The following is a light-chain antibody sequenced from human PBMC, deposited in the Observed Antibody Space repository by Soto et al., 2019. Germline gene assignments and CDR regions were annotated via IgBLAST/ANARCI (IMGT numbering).Light chain of an antibody. Sequence: DIQMTQSPSSLSASEGDRVTITCRASQSINSYLNWYQHKPGKAPKLLIYAASNLQSGVPSRFSGSGSGTGFTLIISSLKPEDFATHYCQQSYSTPTFGGGTKVEIK. J-gene: IGKJ4*01. CDR2: AAS. CDR1: QSINSY. V-gene: IGKV1-39*01. CDR3: QQSYSTPT.